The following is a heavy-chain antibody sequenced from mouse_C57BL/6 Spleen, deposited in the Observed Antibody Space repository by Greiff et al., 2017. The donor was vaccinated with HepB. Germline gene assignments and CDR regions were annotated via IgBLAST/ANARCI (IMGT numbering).Heavy chain of an antibody. V-gene: IGHV2-2*01. D-gene: IGHD2-2*01. J-gene: IGHJ4*01. CDR2: IWSGGST. CDR3: ARMYGYDDYYAMDY. Sequence: VQLQQSGPGLVQPSQSLSITCTVSGFSFTSYGVHWVRQSPGKGLEWLGVIWSGGSTDYNAAFISRLSISNDNSKSQVFFKMNSLQAADTAIYYCARMYGYDDYYAMDYWGQGTSVTVSS. CDR1: GFSFTSYG.